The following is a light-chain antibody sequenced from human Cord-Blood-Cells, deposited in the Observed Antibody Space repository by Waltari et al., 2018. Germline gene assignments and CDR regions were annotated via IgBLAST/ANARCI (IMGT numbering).Light chain of an antibody. CDR3: SSYTSSSTLV. V-gene: IGLV2-14*01. J-gene: IGLJ3*02. Sequence: QSALTQPASVPGSPGQSITISCTGTSSDVGGYNYVSWYQQPPGKAPKLLIYEVSNRPSGVSNRFSGSKSGNTASLTISGLQAEDEADYYCSSYTSSSTLVFGGGTKLTVL. CDR1: SSDVGGYNY. CDR2: EVS.